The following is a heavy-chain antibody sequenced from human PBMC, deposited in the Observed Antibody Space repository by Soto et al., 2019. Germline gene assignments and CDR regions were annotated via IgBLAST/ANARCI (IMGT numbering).Heavy chain of an antibody. CDR3: ARDLWGYCGTDCYPLDV. CDR1: GGCISGYY. D-gene: IGHD2-21*02. CDR2: RYKPGST. Sequence: SETLSLTCTVSGGCISGYYWGWIRQPPGKGLEWIGYRYKPGSTVYNPSFKSRVTISVDTSKNQFSLKLNSVTAADTAVYYCARDLWGYCGTDCYPLDVWGQGTTVTVSS. J-gene: IGHJ6*02. V-gene: IGHV4-59*01.